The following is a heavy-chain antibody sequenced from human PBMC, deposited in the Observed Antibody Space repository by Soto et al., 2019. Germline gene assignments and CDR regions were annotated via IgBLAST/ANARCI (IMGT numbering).Heavy chain of an antibody. V-gene: IGHV4-59*01. CDR2: IYYSGST. CDR1: GGSISSYY. CDR3: ASDRYYYDSSGYYSPHFDS. J-gene: IGHJ4*02. Sequence: QVQLQESGPGLVKPSETLSLTCTVSGGSISSYYWSWIRQPPGKGLEWIGYIYYSGSTNYNPSLQRRATVSVHPPKNQFSRQLSSVPAADPAVYYCASDRYYYDSSGYYSPHFDSWGQGTLVTVSS. D-gene: IGHD3-22*01.